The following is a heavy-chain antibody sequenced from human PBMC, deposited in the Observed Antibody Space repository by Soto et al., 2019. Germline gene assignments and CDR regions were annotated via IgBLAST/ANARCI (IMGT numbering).Heavy chain of an antibody. V-gene: IGHV4-30-2*01. CDR1: GGSISSGGYS. Sequence: SETLSLTCGVSGGSISSGGYSWSWFRQPPGKGLEWIGYIYHSGSTYYNPSLKSRVTISVDRSKNQFSLKLSSVTAADTAVYYCARVPGPWGQGTLVTVSS. J-gene: IGHJ5*02. CDR3: ARVPGP. CDR2: IYHSGST.